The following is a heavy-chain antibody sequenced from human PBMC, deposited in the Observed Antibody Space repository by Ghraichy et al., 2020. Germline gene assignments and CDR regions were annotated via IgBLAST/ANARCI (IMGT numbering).Heavy chain of an antibody. D-gene: IGHD2-2*01. V-gene: IGHV3-23*01. J-gene: IGHJ5*01. CDR3: AKDRSWGTLGNCSSTSCPNWFDS. CDR2: IGGSGGDT. Sequence: GGSLRLSCAASGFTFNNYAMTWVRQAPGKGLEWVSGIGGSGGDTSYADSVKGRFTISRDNSKNTLYLQMNSLRVEDTAVYYCAKDRSWGTLGNCSSTSCPNWFDSWGQGSLITVSS. CDR1: GFTFNNYA.